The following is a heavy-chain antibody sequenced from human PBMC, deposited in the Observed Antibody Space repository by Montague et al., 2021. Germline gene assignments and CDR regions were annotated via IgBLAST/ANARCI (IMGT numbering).Heavy chain of an antibody. CDR1: GGSISSTSYY. D-gene: IGHD2-21*02. CDR3: ARRMGFVVVTEHDAFDI. Sequence: SETLSLTCTVSGGSISSTSYYWGWIRQPPGTGLEWIGSIYYSGSTYYNPSLKSRVTISADTSKNQSSLRLRSVTAADTAVYYCARRMGFVVVTEHDAFDIWGQGTMVTVSS. V-gene: IGHV4-39*01. J-gene: IGHJ3*02. CDR2: IYYSGST.